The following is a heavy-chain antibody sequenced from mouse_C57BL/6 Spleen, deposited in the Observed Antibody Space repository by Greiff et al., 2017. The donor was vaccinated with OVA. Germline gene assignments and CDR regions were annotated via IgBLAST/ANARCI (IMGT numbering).Heavy chain of an antibody. D-gene: IGHD2-4*01. J-gene: IGHJ2*01. Sequence: QVQLKESGPELVKPGASVKISCKASGYAFSSSWMNWVKQRPGKGLEWIGRIYPGDGDTNYNGKFKGKATLTADKSSSTAYMQLSSLTSEDSAVYFCAAIYYDYDPLFDYWGQGTTLTVSS. CDR2: IYPGDGDT. CDR1: GYAFSSSW. CDR3: AAIYYDYDPLFDY. V-gene: IGHV1-82*01.